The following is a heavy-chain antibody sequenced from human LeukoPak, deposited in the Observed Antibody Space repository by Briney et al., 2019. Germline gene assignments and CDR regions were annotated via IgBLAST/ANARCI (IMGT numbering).Heavy chain of an antibody. V-gene: IGHV1-46*01. J-gene: IGHJ3*02. CDR3: ARTIAVAGTLHDAFDI. CDR1: GYTFTAYY. CDR2: INPSGGNT. Sequence: GASVKVSCKASGYTFTAYYIHWVRQAPGQGLEWMGIINPSGGNTSYAQKFQGRVTMTRDTSTSTVYMELSSLRSEDTAVYYCARTIAVAGTLHDAFDIWGQGTMVTVSS. D-gene: IGHD6-19*01.